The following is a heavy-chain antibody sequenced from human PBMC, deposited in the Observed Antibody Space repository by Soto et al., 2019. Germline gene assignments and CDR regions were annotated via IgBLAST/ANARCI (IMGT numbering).Heavy chain of an antibody. CDR3: ARSQDSMVRVSNWFDP. CDR1: GGSISSSSYY. V-gene: IGHV4-39*01. J-gene: IGHJ5*02. CDR2: IYYSGST. Sequence: SETLSLTCTVSGGSISSSSYYWGWIRQPPGKGLEWIGSIYYSGSTYYNPSLKSRVTISVDTSKNQFSLKLSSVTAADTAVYYCARSQDSMVRVSNWFDPWGQGTLVTVSS. D-gene: IGHD3-10*01.